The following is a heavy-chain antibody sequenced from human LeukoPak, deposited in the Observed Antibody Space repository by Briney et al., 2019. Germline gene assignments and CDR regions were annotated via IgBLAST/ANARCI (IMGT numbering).Heavy chain of an antibody. J-gene: IGHJ4*02. CDR1: GFTFSSYS. D-gene: IGHD2-2*02. Sequence: GGSLRLSCAASGFTFSSYSMNWVRQAPGKGLEWVSSISSSSYIYYADSVKGRFTISRDNAKNSLYLQMNSLRAEDTAVYYCARDPDGYCSSTSCYTTFDYWGQGTLVTVSS. CDR3: ARDPDGYCSSTSCYTTFDY. V-gene: IGHV3-21*01. CDR2: ISSSSYI.